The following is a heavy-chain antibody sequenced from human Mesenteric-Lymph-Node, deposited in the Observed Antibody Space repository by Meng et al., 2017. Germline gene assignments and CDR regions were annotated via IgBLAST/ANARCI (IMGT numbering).Heavy chain of an antibody. CDR2: ISSSGSTI. J-gene: IGHJ3*02. V-gene: IGHV3-48*03. D-gene: IGHD5-18*01. CDR1: GFTFSSYE. CDR3: TRDQDKENTAMAPVLAYAFDI. Sequence: GESLKISCAASGFTFSSYEMNWVRQAPGKGLEWVSYISSSGSTIYYADSVKGRFTISRDNAKNSLYLQMNSLRVEDTAVYYCTRDQDKENTAMAPVLAYAFDIWGQGTMVTVSS.